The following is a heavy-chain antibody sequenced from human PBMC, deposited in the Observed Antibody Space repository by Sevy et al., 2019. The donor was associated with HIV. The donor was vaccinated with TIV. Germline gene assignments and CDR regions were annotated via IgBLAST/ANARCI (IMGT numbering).Heavy chain of an antibody. D-gene: IGHD2-15*01. CDR3: ARDLRMVVSPSPRYFYFYGMDV. CDR1: GFTFSKYS. CDR2: ISSSSSTV. Sequence: GGSLRLSCVASGFTFSKYSMNWVRQAPGKGLEWVSFISSSSSTVYYADSVRGRFTISRDKAKNSLYLQMNSLRDEDTAVYYCARDLRMVVSPSPRYFYFYGMDVWGQGTTVTVSS. J-gene: IGHJ6*02. V-gene: IGHV3-48*02.